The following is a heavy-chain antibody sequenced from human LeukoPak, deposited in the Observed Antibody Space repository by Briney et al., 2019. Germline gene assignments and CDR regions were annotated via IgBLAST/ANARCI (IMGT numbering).Heavy chain of an antibody. CDR3: ARFIAAPYYFDY. D-gene: IGHD6-13*01. J-gene: IGHJ4*02. V-gene: IGHV3-21*01. CDR2: ISSSRSYI. Sequence: GGSLRLSCAASGFTFSNYNMNWVRQAPGKGLEWVSFISSSRSYIYYADSVKGRFTISRDNAKNSLYLQMNSLRAEDTAVYYCARFIAAPYYFDYWGRGTLVTVSS. CDR1: GFTFSNYN.